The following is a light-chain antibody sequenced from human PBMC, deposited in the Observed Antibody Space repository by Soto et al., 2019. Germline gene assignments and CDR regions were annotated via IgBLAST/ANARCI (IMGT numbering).Light chain of an antibody. Sequence: QSVLTQPPSASGSPGQSVAISCTGTSSEVGGYNYVSWYQQHPGKAPKLMLYEVNKRPSGVPDRFSGSKSGNTASLTVSGLQAEDEADYYCSSYSGSSNVFGTGTKVTVL. V-gene: IGLV2-8*01. J-gene: IGLJ1*01. CDR3: SSYSGSSNV. CDR1: SSEVGGYNY. CDR2: EVN.